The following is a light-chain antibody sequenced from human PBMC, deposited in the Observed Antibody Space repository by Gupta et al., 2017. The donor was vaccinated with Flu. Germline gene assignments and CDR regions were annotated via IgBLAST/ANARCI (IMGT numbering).Light chain of an antibody. CDR3: LTWDASRGVWV. CDR2: NND. Sequence: QSVLTQPPSASGTPGQTVTISCSGGSSNIGSHHTFWYQQFPGTAPKLLIYNNDKRPSGVPDRFSGSKSGTSASLAIAGLRAEDEAYYYCLTWDASRGVWVFGGGTKLTVL. CDR1: SSNIGSHH. V-gene: IGLV1-47*01. J-gene: IGLJ3*02.